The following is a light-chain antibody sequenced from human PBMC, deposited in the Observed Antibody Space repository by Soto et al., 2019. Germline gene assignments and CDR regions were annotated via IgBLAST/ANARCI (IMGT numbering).Light chain of an antibody. CDR2: GAS. V-gene: IGKV1-9*01. CDR1: QGIINY. CDR3: QQLFIYPPT. Sequence: IQLTQSPSSLSASVGDRVTITCRASQGIINYLAWYQRKPGKAPKLLIYGASTLQSGVPSRFGGSGSGTDFTLTVSSLQPEDFATYYCQQLFIYPPTFGPGTKVDIK. J-gene: IGKJ3*01.